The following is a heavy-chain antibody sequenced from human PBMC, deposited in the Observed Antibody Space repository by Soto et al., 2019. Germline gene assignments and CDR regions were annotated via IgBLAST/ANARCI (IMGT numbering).Heavy chain of an antibody. CDR3: DRYADCSSTSCYLVGDDAFDI. J-gene: IGHJ3*02. D-gene: IGHD2-2*01. CDR2: IYYSGST. CDR1: GGSISSGDYY. V-gene: IGHV4-30-4*01. Sequence: PSETLSLTCTVSGGSISSGDYYWSWIRQPPGKGLEWIGYIYYSGSTYYNPSLKSRVTISVDTSKNQFSLKLSSVTAADTAVYYCDRYADCSSTSCYLVGDDAFDIWGQGTMVTVSS.